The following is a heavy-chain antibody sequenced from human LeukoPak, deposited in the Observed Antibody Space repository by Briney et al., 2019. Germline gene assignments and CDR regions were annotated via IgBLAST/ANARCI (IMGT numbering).Heavy chain of an antibody. CDR1: GYSFTSFG. D-gene: IGHD3-10*01. V-gene: IGHV1-18*01. CDR3: ARDELLWFGEGGNYYYYGMDV. Sequence: GESLKISCKGPGYSFTSFGISWVRKAPGQGLEWMGWISAYNGSTNYAKKLQGRVTMTTDTSTSTAYMELRSLRSDDTAVYYCARDELLWFGEGGNYYYYGMDVWGQGTTVTVSS. CDR2: ISAYNGST. J-gene: IGHJ6*02.